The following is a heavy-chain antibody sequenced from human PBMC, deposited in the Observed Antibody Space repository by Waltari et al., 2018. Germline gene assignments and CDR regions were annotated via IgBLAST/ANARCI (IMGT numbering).Heavy chain of an antibody. V-gene: IGHV3-66*01. D-gene: IGHD4-17*01. Sequence: EVQLVESGGGLVQHGGSLRLSCAASGFTVSSNYMSWVRQAPGKGLEWVSVIYSGGSTYYADSVKGRFTISRGKSKNTLYLQMNSLRAEDTAVYYCARGIKYGSKYYYGMDVWGQGTTVTVSS. J-gene: IGHJ6*02. CDR1: GFTVSSNY. CDR3: ARGIKYGSKYYYGMDV. CDR2: IYSGGST.